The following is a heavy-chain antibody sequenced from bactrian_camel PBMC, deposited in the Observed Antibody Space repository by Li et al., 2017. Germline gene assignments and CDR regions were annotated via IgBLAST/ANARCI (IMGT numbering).Heavy chain of an antibody. CDR1: GNTGSISC. J-gene: IGHJ4*01. CDR3: AADDGYCGANATPGFNY. V-gene: IGHV3S68*01. D-gene: IGHD2*01. CDR2: IGRTRGAP. Sequence: HVQLVESGGGSVQAGGSLTLSCVASGNTGSISCMTWFRQTPGKEREGVAAIGRTRGAPIYVDSVKGRFTISKDDDKKTLYLQMDNLKPEDTARYYCAADDGYCGANATPGFNYWGQGTQVTVS.